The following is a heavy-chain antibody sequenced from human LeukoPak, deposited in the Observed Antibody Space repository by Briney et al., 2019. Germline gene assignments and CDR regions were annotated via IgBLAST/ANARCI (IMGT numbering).Heavy chain of an antibody. J-gene: IGHJ4*02. CDR2: ISYDGSNK. V-gene: IGHV3-30*18. CDR1: GFTFSSYG. D-gene: IGHD3-9*01. Sequence: PGGSLRLSCAASGFTFSSYGMHWVRQAPGKGLEWVAVISYDGSNKYYADSVKGRFTISRDNSKNTLYLQMNSLRAEDTAVYYCAKDPYDILTGIFLGIDYWGQGTLVTVSS. CDR3: AKDPYDILTGIFLGIDY.